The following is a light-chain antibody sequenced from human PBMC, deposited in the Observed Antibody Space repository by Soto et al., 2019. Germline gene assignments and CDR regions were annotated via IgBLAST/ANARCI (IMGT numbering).Light chain of an antibody. CDR2: GAS. CDR3: QQYSRLPRT. CDR1: QSVSSNY. Sequence: EIVLTQSPGTLSVSPGESATLACRASQSVSSNYLAWYQQKPGQPPRLLIYGASSRATGIPDRFSGSGSGADFTLTIHRLEPEDFAVYYCQQYSRLPRTFGQGTRVDIK. V-gene: IGKV3-20*01. J-gene: IGKJ1*01.